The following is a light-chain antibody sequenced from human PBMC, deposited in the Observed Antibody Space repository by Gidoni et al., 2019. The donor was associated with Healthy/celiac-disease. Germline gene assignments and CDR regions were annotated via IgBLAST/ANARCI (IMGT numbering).Light chain of an antibody. V-gene: IGKV3-20*01. J-gene: IGKJ2*04. CDR2: GAS. CDR1: QSVSSSY. CDR3: QQYGSSPPCS. Sequence: DIVLTQFPGTLSLSPGERATLSCRASQSVSSSYLAWYQQKPGQAPRLLIYGASSRATGIPDRFSGSGSGTDFTLTISRLEPEDFAVYYCQQYGSSPPCSFGQGTKLEIK.